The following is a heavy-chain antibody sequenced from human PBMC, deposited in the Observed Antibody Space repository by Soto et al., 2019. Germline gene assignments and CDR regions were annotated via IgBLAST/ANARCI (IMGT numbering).Heavy chain of an antibody. J-gene: IGHJ4*02. V-gene: IGHV4-4*02. CDR3: ARNSPIFGVAHFDY. CDR1: SGSISSSNW. CDR2: IYHSGST. D-gene: IGHD3-3*01. Sequence: SETLSLTCAVSSGSISSSNWWSWVRQPPGKGLEWIGEIYHSGSTNYNPSLKSRVTISVDKSKNQFSLKLSSVTAADTAVYYCARNSPIFGVAHFDYWGQGTLVTVSS.